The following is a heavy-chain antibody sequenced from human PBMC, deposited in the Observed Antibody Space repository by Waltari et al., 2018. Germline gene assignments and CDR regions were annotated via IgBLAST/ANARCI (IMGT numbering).Heavy chain of an antibody. D-gene: IGHD3-22*01. CDR1: GFTFSNAW. CDR3: TTLPNYYDSSGYYTDY. J-gene: IGHJ4*02. V-gene: IGHV3-15*07. CDR2: IKSKTDGGTT. Sequence: EVQLVESGGGLVKPGGSLRLSCAASGFTFSNAWLEWVGRIKSKTDGGTTDYAAPVKGRFTISRDDSKNTLYLQMNSLKTEDTAVYYCTTLPNYYDSSGYYTDYWGQGTLVTVSS.